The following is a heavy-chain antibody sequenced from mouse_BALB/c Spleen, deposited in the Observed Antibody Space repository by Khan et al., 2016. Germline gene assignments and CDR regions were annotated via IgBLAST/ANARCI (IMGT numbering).Heavy chain of an antibody. Sequence: EVKLLESGGGLVQPGGSLKLSCAASGFDFSRYWMSWVRQAPGKGLEWIGEINPDSSTINYTPSLKDKFIISRDNAKNTRYLQMSKVRSEDTALYYCARLYYYGCSDYWGQGTTLTVSS. CDR1: GFDFSRYW. V-gene: IGHV4-1*02. CDR3: ARLYYYGCSDY. J-gene: IGHJ2*01. CDR2: INPDSSTI. D-gene: IGHD1-1*01.